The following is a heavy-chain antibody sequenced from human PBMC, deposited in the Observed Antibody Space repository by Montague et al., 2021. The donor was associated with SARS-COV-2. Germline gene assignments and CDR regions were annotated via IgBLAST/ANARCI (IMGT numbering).Heavy chain of an antibody. J-gene: IGHJ6*02. CDR2: IYYTGST. V-gene: IGHV4-61*01. Sequence: SETLSLTCTVSGGSISSSSYYWCWIRQSPGKGLEWIGYIYYTGSTSYNPSLNSRVSISVDTSNNQFSLRLSSVTAADTAVYYCARMIVQRAGMDVWGQGTTVTVSS. D-gene: IGHD3-22*01. CDR3: ARMIVQRAGMDV. CDR1: GGSISSSSYY.